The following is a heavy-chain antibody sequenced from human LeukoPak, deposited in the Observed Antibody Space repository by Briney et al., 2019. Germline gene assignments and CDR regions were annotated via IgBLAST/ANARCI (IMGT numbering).Heavy chain of an antibody. J-gene: IGHJ4*02. D-gene: IGHD2-2*01. CDR2: IKQHGSER. V-gene: IGHV3-7*01. Sequence: GGSLRLSCAASGFTFNNYWMSWVRQAPGKGLEWVANIKQHGSERYYVDSVKGRFTISRDNAKNSLYLQMNSLRSEDTAVYYCARDCSGNTCYRAGYWGQGTLVTVSS. CDR1: GFTFNNYW. CDR3: ARDCSGNTCYRAGY.